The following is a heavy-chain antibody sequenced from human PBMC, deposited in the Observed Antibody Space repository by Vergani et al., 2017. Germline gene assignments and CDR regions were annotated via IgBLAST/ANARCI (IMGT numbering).Heavy chain of an antibody. CDR1: GFTFSSLD. D-gene: IGHD6-19*01. Sequence: QEQLVESGGGVVQPGGSLRLSCAASGFTFSSLDMHWVRQAPGKGLEWVALIRHDGNNKHYGDSAKGRFTISRDNSKNMLYLQMNSLRPEDTAVYYCAKNSYSSGWFGVYYGMDVWGQGTPVTVSS. J-gene: IGHJ6*02. CDR2: IRHDGNNK. CDR3: AKNSYSSGWFGVYYGMDV. V-gene: IGHV3-30*02.